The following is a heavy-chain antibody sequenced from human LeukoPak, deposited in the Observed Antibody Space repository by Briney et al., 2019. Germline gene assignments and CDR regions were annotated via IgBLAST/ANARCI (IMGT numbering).Heavy chain of an antibody. CDR3: ARGQDGGIEGDY. V-gene: IGHV4-34*01. Sequence: SETLSLTCVVSGGSLSTHHWSWIRQSPGKGLEWVGEITHSGSTKYNPSLKSRVTISVDTSKNQFSLKVSSVTVADTAVYYCARGQDGGIEGDYWGQGTLVTVSS. CDR2: ITHSGST. CDR1: GGSLSTHH. J-gene: IGHJ4*02. D-gene: IGHD4-23*01.